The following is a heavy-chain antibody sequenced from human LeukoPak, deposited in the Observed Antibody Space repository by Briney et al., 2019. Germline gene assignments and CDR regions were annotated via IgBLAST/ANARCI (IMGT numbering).Heavy chain of an antibody. Sequence: SETLSLTCTVSGGSISSSSYYWGWIRQPLGKGLEWIGSIYYSGSTYYNPSLKSRVTISVDTSKNQFSLKLSSVTAADTAVYYCARDPAVVGRYYYYYYMDVWGKGTTVTVSS. V-gene: IGHV4-39*07. CDR1: GGSISSSSYY. CDR3: ARDPAVVGRYYYYYYMDV. D-gene: IGHD2-15*01. CDR2: IYYSGST. J-gene: IGHJ6*03.